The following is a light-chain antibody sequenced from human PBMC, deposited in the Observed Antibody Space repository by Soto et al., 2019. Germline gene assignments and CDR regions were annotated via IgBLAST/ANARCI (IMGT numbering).Light chain of an antibody. V-gene: IGKV3-20*01. CDR1: QRVSARY. CDR3: QQYGDLPT. J-gene: IGKJ5*01. CDR2: GAS. Sequence: IVFTQSPGTLSLSPGYRSTLSCRASQRVSARYLAWYHQKPGQAPRLLIFGASDRATGIPDRFSGSGSGTDFTLTIDRLEPEDFAMYYCQQYGDLPTFGQGTQRETK.